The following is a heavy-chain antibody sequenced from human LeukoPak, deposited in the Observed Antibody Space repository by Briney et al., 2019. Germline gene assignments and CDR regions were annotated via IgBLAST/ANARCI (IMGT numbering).Heavy chain of an antibody. V-gene: IGHV3-66*01. J-gene: IGHJ3*02. CDR3: ARAVAAAGSHAYAFDI. Sequence: PGGSLRLSCAASGFTFSSNYMSWVRQAPGKGVEGVSVIYSGGSTYYSDSVKGRFTISIDNFKNTLYLQMNSLRAEDTAVYYCARAVAAAGSHAYAFDIWGQGTMVTVSS. CDR2: IYSGGST. CDR1: GFTFSSNY. D-gene: IGHD6-13*01.